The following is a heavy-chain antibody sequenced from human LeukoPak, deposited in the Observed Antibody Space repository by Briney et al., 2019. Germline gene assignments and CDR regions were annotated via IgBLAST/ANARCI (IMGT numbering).Heavy chain of an antibody. CDR1: GFTFTTHG. CDR3: ARDLWQQMIQGYDY. Sequence: GGSLRLSCAASGFTFTTHGMHWVRQAPGKGLEWVAVIWNDGSYKHYADSVKGRFTISRDDSKNTIYLQMNSLRAEDTAVYYCARDLWQQMIQGYDYWGQGTLVTVSS. V-gene: IGHV3-33*01. J-gene: IGHJ4*02. D-gene: IGHD6-13*01. CDR2: IWNDGSYK.